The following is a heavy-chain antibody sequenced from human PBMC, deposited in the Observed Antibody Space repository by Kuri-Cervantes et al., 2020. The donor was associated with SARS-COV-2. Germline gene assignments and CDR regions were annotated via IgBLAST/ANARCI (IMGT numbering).Heavy chain of an antibody. CDR2: IHYSGST. J-gene: IGHJ6*01. V-gene: IGHV4-59*01. D-gene: IGHD1-26*01. CDR3: ARLGATKGSYYYGVDV. CDR1: GGSISSYY. Sequence: ESLKISCTVSGGSISSYYWSWVRQPPGKGLEWIGNIHYSGSTNYNPSLKSRVTISVDTSKNQLSLRLSSVTAADTAVYYCARLGATKGSYYYGVDVWGQGTTVTGSS.